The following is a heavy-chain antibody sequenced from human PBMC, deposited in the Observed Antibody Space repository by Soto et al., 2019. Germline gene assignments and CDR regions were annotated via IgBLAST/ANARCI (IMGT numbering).Heavy chain of an antibody. D-gene: IGHD1-1*01. J-gene: IGHJ6*02. CDR1: GYTFTSYA. Sequence: RASVKVSCKASGYTFTSYAMHWVRQAPGQRLEWMGWINAGNGNTKYSQKFQGRVTITRDTSASTAYMELSSLRSEDTAVYYCARIRTGTPQYYYYYYGMDVWGQGTTVTVSS. CDR3: ARIRTGTPQYYYYYYGMDV. V-gene: IGHV1-3*01. CDR2: INAGNGNT.